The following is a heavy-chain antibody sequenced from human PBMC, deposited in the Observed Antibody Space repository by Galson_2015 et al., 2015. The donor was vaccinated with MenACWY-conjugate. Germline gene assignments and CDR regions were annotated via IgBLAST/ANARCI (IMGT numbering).Heavy chain of an antibody. CDR1: EFIFRGST. V-gene: IGHV3-73*01. D-gene: IGHD2-21*02. Sequence: SLRLSCAASEFIFRGSTMHWVRQPSGKGLEWVGHIRSKTNNYATAYAASVKGRFTISRDDLKNTAYLQMSSLRTEDTAVYYCARALGDSDFYSDMDVWGQGTTVTVSS. J-gene: IGHJ6*02. CDR2: IRSKTNNYAT. CDR3: ARALGDSDFYSDMDV.